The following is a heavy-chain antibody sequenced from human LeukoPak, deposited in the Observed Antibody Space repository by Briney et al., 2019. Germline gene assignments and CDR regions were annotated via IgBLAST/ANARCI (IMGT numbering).Heavy chain of an antibody. CDR1: GGSISSYY. D-gene: IGHD3-22*01. CDR2: IYYSGST. CDR3: ASHAEYYYDSSGYFDY. Sequence: SETLSLTCTVSGGSISSYYWSWIRQPPGKGLEWIGYIYYSGSTNYNPSLKSRVTISVDTSKNQFSLKLNSVTAADTAVFYCASHAEYYYDSSGYFDYWGQGTLVTVSS. V-gene: IGHV4-59*08. J-gene: IGHJ4*02.